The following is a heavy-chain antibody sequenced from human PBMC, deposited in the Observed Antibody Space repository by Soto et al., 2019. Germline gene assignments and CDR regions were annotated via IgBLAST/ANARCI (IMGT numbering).Heavy chain of an antibody. CDR3: ARSKAAAHFDL. J-gene: IGHJ2*01. Sequence: QVQLVESGGGVVQPGRSLRLSCAASGFIFSSYGMNWVRQAPGKGLEWVAIIWYDGSNKYYADSVKGRFTISRDNSENKLYLQMHSLRVDDTALYYCARSKAAAHFDLWGRGTLVTVSS. CDR2: IWYDGSNK. V-gene: IGHV3-33*01. D-gene: IGHD6-25*01. CDR1: GFIFSSYG.